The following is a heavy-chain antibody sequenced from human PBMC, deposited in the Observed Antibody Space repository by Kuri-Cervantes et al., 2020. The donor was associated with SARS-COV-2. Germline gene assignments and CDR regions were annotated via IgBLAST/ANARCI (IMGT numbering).Heavy chain of an antibody. Sequence: ASGKGSCKASGYTFINFDLNWVRQAPGQGLEWMGRISAYNGNTNYPQKFQGRVTMTTDTSTSTAYMDLRSLRSDDTAVYYCARSGSAPYYYYGMDVWGQGTTVTVSS. CDR3: ARSGSAPYYYYGMDV. J-gene: IGHJ6*02. D-gene: IGHD3-10*01. CDR1: GYTFINFD. CDR2: ISAYNGNT. V-gene: IGHV1-18*01.